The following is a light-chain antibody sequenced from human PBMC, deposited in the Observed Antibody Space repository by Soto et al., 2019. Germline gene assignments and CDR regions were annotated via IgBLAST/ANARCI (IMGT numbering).Light chain of an antibody. CDR1: QSIVTY. V-gene: IGKV1-39*01. CDR3: QQSYSTPPWT. J-gene: IGKJ1*01. CDR2: AAS. Sequence: DIQMTQSPSSLSASVGDRVTITFRSSQSIVTYLNWYLQKPGKAPKLLIYAASNLQSGVPSRFSGSGSGTDFTLTISSLQPEDFATYFCQQSYSTPPWTFGQGTKVDI.